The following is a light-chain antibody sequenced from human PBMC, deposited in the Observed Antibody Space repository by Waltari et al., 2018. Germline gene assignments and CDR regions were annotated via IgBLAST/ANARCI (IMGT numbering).Light chain of an antibody. CDR1: SSDVGGYNH. V-gene: IGLV2-14*01. J-gene: IGLJ3*02. Sequence: QSALTQPASVSGSPGQSITISCTGTSSDVGGYNHVPWYQQLPAKTPKLIISEASNRPSGVSDRFSGSKSGNTASLTISGLQAEDEADYYCTSYTSISTRVFGGGTKLTVL. CDR3: TSYTSISTRV. CDR2: EAS.